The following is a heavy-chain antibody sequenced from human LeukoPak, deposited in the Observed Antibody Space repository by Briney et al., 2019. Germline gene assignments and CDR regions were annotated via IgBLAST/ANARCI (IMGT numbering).Heavy chain of an antibody. J-gene: IGHJ6*02. CDR2: IYYSGST. CDR1: GGSISSYY. V-gene: IGHV4-59*12. D-gene: IGHD3-16*01. CDR3: AREPFNYYYYGMDV. Sequence: SETLSLTCTVSGGSISSYYWSWIRQPPGKGLEWIGYIYYSGSTYYNPSLKSRVTISVDTSKNQFSLKLSSVTAADTAVYYCAREPFNYYYYGMDVWGQGTTVTVSS.